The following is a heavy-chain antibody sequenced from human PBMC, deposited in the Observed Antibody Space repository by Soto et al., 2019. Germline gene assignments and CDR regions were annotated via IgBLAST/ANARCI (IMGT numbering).Heavy chain of an antibody. D-gene: IGHD2-15*01. CDR2: VNYSGRT. J-gene: IGHJ5*02. Sequence: QVQLQESGPGLVKASETLSLTCSVSGDSSSTYYWGWIRQPPGQGLGWIGYVNYSGRTSHNSSLKSRLSISVGTSENQVSLRLSSVTAADTAVYYCVRSFCSDSVSCNWFDPWGQGTLVVVSS. CDR3: VRSFCSDSVSCNWFDP. CDR1: GDSSSTYY. V-gene: IGHV4-59*01.